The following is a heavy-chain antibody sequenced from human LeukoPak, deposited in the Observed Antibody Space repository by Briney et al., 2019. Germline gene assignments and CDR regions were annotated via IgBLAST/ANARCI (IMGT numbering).Heavy chain of an antibody. CDR1: GGAFSSYA. J-gene: IGHJ5*02. Sequence: SVKVSCKASGGAFSSYAISWVRQAPGQGLEWMGGIIPIFGTANYAQKFQGRVTITADESTSTAYMELSSLRSEDTAVYYCAREGVDDILTGYQPWGQGTLVTVSS. CDR3: AREGVDDILTGYQP. CDR2: IIPIFGTA. D-gene: IGHD3-9*01. V-gene: IGHV1-69*13.